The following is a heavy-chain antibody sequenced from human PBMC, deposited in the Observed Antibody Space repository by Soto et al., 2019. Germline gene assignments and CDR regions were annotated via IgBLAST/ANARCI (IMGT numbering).Heavy chain of an antibody. Sequence: GGSLRLSCAASGFTFSSYGMHWVRQAPGKGLEWVAVIWYDGSNKYYADSVKGRFTISRDNSKNTLYLQMNSLRAEDTAVYYCAREGAHYYDSSGYDAFDIWGQGTMVTVSS. J-gene: IGHJ3*02. V-gene: IGHV3-33*01. CDR1: GFTFSSYG. CDR3: AREGAHYYDSSGYDAFDI. CDR2: IWYDGSNK. D-gene: IGHD3-22*01.